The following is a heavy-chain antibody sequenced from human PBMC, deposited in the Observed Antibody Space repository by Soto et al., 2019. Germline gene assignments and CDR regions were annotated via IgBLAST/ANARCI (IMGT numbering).Heavy chain of an antibody. V-gene: IGHV1-69*01. Sequence: QVQLVQSGAEVKKPGSSVKVSCKASGGTFSSYAISWVRQAPGQGLEWMGGIIPIFGTANYAQKFQGRVTTTADESTSTAYMELSSLRSEDTAVYYCARDQGIAVAGTYYYGMDVWGQGTTVTVSS. CDR1: GGTFSSYA. CDR3: ARDQGIAVAGTYYYGMDV. D-gene: IGHD6-19*01. J-gene: IGHJ6*02. CDR2: IIPIFGTA.